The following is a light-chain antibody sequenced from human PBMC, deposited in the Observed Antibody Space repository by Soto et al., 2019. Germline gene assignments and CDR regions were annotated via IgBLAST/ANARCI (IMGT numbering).Light chain of an antibody. Sequence: QSALTQPPSISGAPAQRVTISCTGSSSNIGAGSDVHWYHQLPGTAPKLLIYGNTNRPSGVPDRFSGSKSGTSASLAIAGLQTEDEGDYYCQTYDSSLSGLYVFGTGTKVTVL. J-gene: IGLJ1*01. CDR1: SSNIGAGSD. CDR3: QTYDSSLSGLYV. CDR2: GNT. V-gene: IGLV1-40*01.